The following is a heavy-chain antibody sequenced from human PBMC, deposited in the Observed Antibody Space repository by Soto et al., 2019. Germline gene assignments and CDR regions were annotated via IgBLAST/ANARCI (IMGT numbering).Heavy chain of an antibody. D-gene: IGHD3-10*01. CDR2: MYHSGTF. J-gene: IGHJ5*02. CDR3: ARAQFYSGSGNYNNLMFDA. CDR1: GGSIGGVGFS. V-gene: IGHV4-30-2*01. Sequence: SETLSLTCAVSGGSIGGVGFSWSWIRQPPGGGLEWIGYMYHSGTFLKSPSLKTRLTMSLDMSKNQFSLTLNSMTAADTAVYYCARAQFYSGSGNYNNLMFDAWGQGIQVTVSS.